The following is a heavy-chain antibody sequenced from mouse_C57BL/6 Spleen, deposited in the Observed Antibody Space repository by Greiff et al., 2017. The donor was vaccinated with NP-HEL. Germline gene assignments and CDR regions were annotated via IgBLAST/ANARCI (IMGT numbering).Heavy chain of an antibody. CDR3: ARNYDYGDYFDY. D-gene: IGHD2-4*01. CDR1: GFNIKDYY. Sequence: EVKLMESGAELVKPGASVKLSCTASGFNIKDYYMHWVKQRTEQGLEWIGRIDPEDGETKYAPKFQGKATITADTSSNTAYQQLSSLTSEDTAVYYCARNYDYGDYFDYWGQGTTLTVSS. CDR2: IDPEDGET. J-gene: IGHJ2*01. V-gene: IGHV14-2*01.